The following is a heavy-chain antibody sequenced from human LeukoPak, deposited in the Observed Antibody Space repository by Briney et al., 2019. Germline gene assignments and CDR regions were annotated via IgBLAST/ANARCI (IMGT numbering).Heavy chain of an antibody. CDR2: IKKDGSEK. J-gene: IGHJ6*02. D-gene: IGHD7-27*01. CDR1: GFTFSDSW. Sequence: QSGGSLRLFCVASGFTFSDSWMSWVRQAPGKGLEWVADIKKDGSEKDYVDSVKGRFTISRDNAKNSLYLQMDSLRAEDTAVYYCATYTNWVAGDVWGQGTTVSVSS. CDR3: ATYTNWVAGDV. V-gene: IGHV3-7*01.